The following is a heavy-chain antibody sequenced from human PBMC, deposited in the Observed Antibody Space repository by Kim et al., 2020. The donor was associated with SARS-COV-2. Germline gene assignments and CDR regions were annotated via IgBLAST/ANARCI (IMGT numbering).Heavy chain of an antibody. D-gene: IGHD6-19*01. V-gene: IGHV5-51*01. CDR3: ARHGAIAVTPWFDP. Sequence: SPSFQGQVTIAADKSISTAYLQWSSLKASDTAMYYCARHGAIAVTPWFDPWGQGTLVTVSS. J-gene: IGHJ5*02.